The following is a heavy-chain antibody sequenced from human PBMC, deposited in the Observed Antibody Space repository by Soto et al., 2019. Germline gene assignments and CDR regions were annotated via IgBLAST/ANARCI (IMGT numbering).Heavy chain of an antibody. CDR3: AQSPSTPSYFFFCLDV. D-gene: IGHD2-15*01. Sequence: GGLRLSCTTSGFTFSDYAISWFRQAPGKGLEWVGVIRNKAYGATTDFAASVKGRFAISRDDSKSTAYLQMNSLTTEETAVYFCAQSPSTPSYFFFCLDV. CDR1: GFTFSDYA. CDR2: IRNKAYGATT. V-gene: IGHV3-49*03. J-gene: IGHJ6*01.